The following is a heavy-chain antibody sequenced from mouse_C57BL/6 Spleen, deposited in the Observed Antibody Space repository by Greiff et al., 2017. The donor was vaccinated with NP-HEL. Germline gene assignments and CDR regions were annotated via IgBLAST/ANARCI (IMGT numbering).Heavy chain of an antibody. CDR3: ARPAQATPMDY. CDR1: GFTFSDYG. CDR2: ISSGSSTI. D-gene: IGHD3-2*02. J-gene: IGHJ4*01. Sequence: DVMLVESGGGLVKPGGSLKLSCAASGFTFSDYGMHWVRQAPEKGLEWVAYISSGSSTIYYADTVKGRFTISRDNAKNTLFLQMTSLRSEDTAMYYCARPAQATPMDYWGQGTSVTVSS. V-gene: IGHV5-17*01.